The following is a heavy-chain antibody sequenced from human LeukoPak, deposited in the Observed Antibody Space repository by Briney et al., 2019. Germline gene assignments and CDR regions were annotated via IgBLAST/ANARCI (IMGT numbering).Heavy chain of an antibody. CDR1: GFTFSSYS. CDR2: IISSTSAI. Sequence: GGSLRLSCAASGFTFSSYSMNWVRQAPGKGLEWISYIISSTSAIYYADSVKSRFTLSRDNAQNSLYLQMNSLRAEDTAVYHRAVIAVARFDYWGQGTLVTVSS. V-gene: IGHV3-48*01. D-gene: IGHD6-13*01. J-gene: IGHJ4*02. CDR3: AVIAVARFDY.